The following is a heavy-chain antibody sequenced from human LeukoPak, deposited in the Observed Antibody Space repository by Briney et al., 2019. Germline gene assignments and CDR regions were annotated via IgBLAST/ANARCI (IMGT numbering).Heavy chain of an antibody. V-gene: IGHV4-31*03. CDR3: ARENYRLKTRWFDP. Sequence: SETLSLTCTVSGGSLNSGGFYWSWIRQHPGTGLEWIGYIYYTGSTYYNPSLKSRVTMSVDTSKNQFSLKLSSVTAADTAVYYCARENYRLKTRWFDPWGQGTLVTASS. J-gene: IGHJ5*02. CDR1: GGSLNSGGFY. D-gene: IGHD1-7*01. CDR2: IYYTGST.